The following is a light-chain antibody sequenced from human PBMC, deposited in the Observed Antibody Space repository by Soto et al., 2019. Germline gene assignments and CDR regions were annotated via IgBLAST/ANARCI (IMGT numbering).Light chain of an antibody. CDR2: RNN. Sequence: QSVLTQPPSASGTPGQRVTIFCSGSSSNIGSNYVYWYQQLPGTAPKLLIYRNNQRPSGVPDRFSGSKSGTSASLAISGLRSEDEADYYCAAWDDSLSVFYVFGTGTKVTVL. J-gene: IGLJ1*01. V-gene: IGLV1-47*01. CDR1: SSNIGSNY. CDR3: AAWDDSLSVFYV.